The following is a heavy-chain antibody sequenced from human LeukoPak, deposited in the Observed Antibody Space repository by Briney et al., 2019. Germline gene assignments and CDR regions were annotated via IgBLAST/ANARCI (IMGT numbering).Heavy chain of an antibody. Sequence: ASVKVSCKASGYTFTGYYMHWVRQAPGQGLEWMGWINPNSGGTNYAQKFQGRVTMTRDTSISTAYMELSRLRSDDTAVYYCAREKDLVTGTTEFDYWGQVTLVTVSS. CDR3: AREKDLVTGTTEFDY. CDR1: GYTFTGYY. V-gene: IGHV1-2*02. J-gene: IGHJ4*02. CDR2: INPNSGGT. D-gene: IGHD1-7*01.